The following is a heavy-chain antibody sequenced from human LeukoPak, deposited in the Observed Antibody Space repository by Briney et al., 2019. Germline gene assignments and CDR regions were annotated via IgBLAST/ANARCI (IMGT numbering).Heavy chain of an antibody. CDR2: ITGDGRGT. CDR1: GFTFSTYW. CDR3: ARARGDFDY. V-gene: IGHV3-74*01. J-gene: IGHJ4*02. D-gene: IGHD3-10*01. Sequence: GGSLRLSCAASGFTFSTYWMHWVRQAPGKGPVWVSRITGDGRGTSYADSVKGRFTISRDNSKNTLYLQMNSLRAEDTAVYYCARARGDFDYWGQGTLVTVSS.